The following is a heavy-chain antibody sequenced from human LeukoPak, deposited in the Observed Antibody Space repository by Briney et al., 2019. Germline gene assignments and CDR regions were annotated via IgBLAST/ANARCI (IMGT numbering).Heavy chain of an antibody. CDR2: ISSSSSYI. CDR1: GFTFSSYS. Sequence: GGSLRLSCAASGFTFSSYSMNWVRQAPGKGLEWVSSISSSSSYIYYADSVKGRFTISRDNAKNSLYLQMNSLRAEDTAVYYCARDLRSWYLGPGFDYWGQGTLVTVSS. J-gene: IGHJ4*02. V-gene: IGHV3-21*01. CDR3: ARDLRSWYLGPGFDY. D-gene: IGHD6-13*01.